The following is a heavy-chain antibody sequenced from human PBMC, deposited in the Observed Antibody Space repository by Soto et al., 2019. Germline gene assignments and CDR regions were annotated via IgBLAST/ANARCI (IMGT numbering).Heavy chain of an antibody. J-gene: IGHJ6*02. CDR2: INHSEST. V-gene: IGHV4-34*01. Sequence: SETLSLTCAVYGVSFSRYYWSWVRQPPGKGLEWIGEINHSESTNYNPSLKGRVTISVDTSKNQFSLKLSSVTAADTAVYYCARGLSVINTFSKYYGMDVWGQGTTVTVSS. CDR3: ARGLSVINTFSKYYGMDV. CDR1: GVSFSRYY. D-gene: IGHD3-22*01.